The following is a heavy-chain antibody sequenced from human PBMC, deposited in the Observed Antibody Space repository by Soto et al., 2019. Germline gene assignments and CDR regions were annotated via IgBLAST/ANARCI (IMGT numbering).Heavy chain of an antibody. Sequence: ETLSLTCAVYGGSVSGYYWSWIRQPPGKGLEWIGEINHSGSTNYNPSLKSRVTISVDTSKNQFSLKLSSVTAYLQWSSLKASDTAMYYCARPYCSGGSCYSVPYWGQGTLVTVSS. D-gene: IGHD2-15*01. CDR1: GGSVSGYY. CDR2: INHSGST. J-gene: IGHJ4*02. V-gene: IGHV4-34*01. CDR3: ASDTAMYYCARPYCSGGSCYSVPY.